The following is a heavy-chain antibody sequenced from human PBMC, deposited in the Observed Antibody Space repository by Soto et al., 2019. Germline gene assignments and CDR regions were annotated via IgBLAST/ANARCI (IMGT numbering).Heavy chain of an antibody. CDR1: GGTFSSYA. Sequence: QVQLVQSGAEVKKPGSSVKVSCKASGGTFSSYAISWVRQAPGQGLEWMGGIIPIFGTANYAQKFQGRVTITGDESTSTAYMGLSSLRSEDTAVYYCARGAYYYGSGSYSQYNWFDPWGQGTLVTVSS. CDR3: ARGAYYYGSGSYSQYNWFDP. J-gene: IGHJ5*02. D-gene: IGHD3-10*01. CDR2: IIPIFGTA. V-gene: IGHV1-69*01.